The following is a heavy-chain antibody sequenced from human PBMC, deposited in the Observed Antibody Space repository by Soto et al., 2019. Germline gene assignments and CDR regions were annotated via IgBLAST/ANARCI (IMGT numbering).Heavy chain of an antibody. Sequence: EVQLVESGGGLVKPGGSLRLSCAASGFTFSNAWMSWVRQAPGKGLEWVGRIKSKTDGGTTDYAAPVKGRFTISIDDSKNTLYLQMNSLKTEDTAVYYCTTGRVHYDFWSGYYTGSLGAFDIWGQGTMVTVSS. CDR3: TTGRVHYDFWSGYYTGSLGAFDI. CDR2: IKSKTDGGTT. V-gene: IGHV3-15*01. CDR1: GFTFSNAW. D-gene: IGHD3-3*01. J-gene: IGHJ3*02.